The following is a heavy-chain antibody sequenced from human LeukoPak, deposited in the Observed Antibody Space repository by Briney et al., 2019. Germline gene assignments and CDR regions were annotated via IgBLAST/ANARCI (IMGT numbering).Heavy chain of an antibody. CDR1: GFTFISYS. Sequence: TGGSLRLSCAASGFTFISYSMTWVRQAPGKGLEWVSFISSSRSYIYYAYSVKGRFTISRDNAKNSLYLQMNSLRAEDTAVYYCARFIAAPYYFDYWGRGTLVTVSS. CDR3: ARFIAAPYYFDY. V-gene: IGHV3-21*01. D-gene: IGHD6-13*01. CDR2: ISSSRSYI. J-gene: IGHJ4*02.